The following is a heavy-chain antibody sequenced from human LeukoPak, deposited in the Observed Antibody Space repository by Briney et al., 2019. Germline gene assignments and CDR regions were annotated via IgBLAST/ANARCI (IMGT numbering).Heavy chain of an antibody. CDR3: ARERARYCSSTSCYPFDI. Sequence: GASVKVSCKASGYTITSYGISWVRQAPGQGLEWMGWISAYNGNTNYAQKLQGRVTMTTDTSTSTAYMELRSLRSDDTAVYYCARERARYCSSTSCYPFDIWGQGTMVTVSS. CDR1: GYTITSYG. CDR2: ISAYNGNT. D-gene: IGHD2-2*01. J-gene: IGHJ3*02. V-gene: IGHV1-18*04.